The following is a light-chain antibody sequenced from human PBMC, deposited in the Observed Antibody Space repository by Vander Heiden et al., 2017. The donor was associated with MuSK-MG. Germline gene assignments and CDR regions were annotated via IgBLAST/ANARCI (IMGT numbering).Light chain of an antibody. V-gene: IGLV2-14*01. CDR2: EVS. J-gene: IGLJ1*01. Sequence: QSALTLPAPVSGSPGRSIPISCTGTSSDVGGYNFVSWYQQYPGKAPKVMIYEVSKWPSEVSYRFSGSKSGNTASLTISGLQAEDEADYYCSSDTSRSTYVFGTGTKVTVL. CDR1: SSDVGGYNF. CDR3: SSDTSRSTYV.